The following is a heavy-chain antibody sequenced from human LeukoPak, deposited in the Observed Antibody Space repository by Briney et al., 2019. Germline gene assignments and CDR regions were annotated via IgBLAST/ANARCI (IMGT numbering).Heavy chain of an antibody. J-gene: IGHJ4*02. CDR2: ISSSSSYI. CDR1: GFSFSSYT. D-gene: IGHD2-21*02. Sequence: PGGSLRLSCAASGFSFSSYTMNWVRQAPGKGLEWVSIISSSSSYIYYADSVKGRFTISRDNAKNALYLQMNNLRVEDTAVYYCARDGRCGGDCYASWGQGTPVTVSS. CDR3: ARDGRCGGDCYAS. V-gene: IGHV3-21*01.